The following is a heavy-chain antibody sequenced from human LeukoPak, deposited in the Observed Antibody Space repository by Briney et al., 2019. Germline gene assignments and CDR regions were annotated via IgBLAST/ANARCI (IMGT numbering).Heavy chain of an antibody. CDR3: ARGSRGSAND. D-gene: IGHD3-10*01. CDR1: GGSFSGYF. Sequence: SETLSLTCAVYGGSFSGYFWSWIRQPPGKGLEWIGEINHSGSTNYNPSLKSRVSISLDTSKNRFSLKLSSVTAADTAVYYYARGSRGSANDWGQGTLVTVSS. CDR2: INHSGST. J-gene: IGHJ4*02. V-gene: IGHV4-34*01.